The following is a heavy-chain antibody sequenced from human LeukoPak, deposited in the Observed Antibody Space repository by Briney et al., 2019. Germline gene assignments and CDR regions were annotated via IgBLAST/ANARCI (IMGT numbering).Heavy chain of an antibody. J-gene: IGHJ4*02. CDR3: ARRKGWLRLGGHHYFDY. CDR1: GGSVSNSY. Sequence: PSETLSLTCTVSGGSVSNSYWSWIRQPPGKGLEWIGEINHSGSTNYNPSLKSRVTISVDTSKNQFSLKLSSVTAADTAVYYCARRKGWLRLGGHHYFDYWGQGTLVTVSS. D-gene: IGHD5-12*01. V-gene: IGHV4-34*01. CDR2: INHSGST.